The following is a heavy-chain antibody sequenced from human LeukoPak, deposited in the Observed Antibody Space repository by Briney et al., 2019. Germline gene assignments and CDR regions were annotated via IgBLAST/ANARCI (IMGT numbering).Heavy chain of an antibody. V-gene: IGHV1-2*02. CDR3: ARDSTSSWYGGVDY. D-gene: IGHD6-13*01. CDR2: INPNSGGT. CDR1: GYTFTGYY. Sequence: ASVKVSCKASGYTFTGYYMHWVRQAPGQGLEWMGWINPNSGGTDYAQKFHGRVTMTRDTSISTAYMGLSSLRSDDTAIYYCARDSTSSWYGGVDYWGQGTLVIVSS. J-gene: IGHJ4*02.